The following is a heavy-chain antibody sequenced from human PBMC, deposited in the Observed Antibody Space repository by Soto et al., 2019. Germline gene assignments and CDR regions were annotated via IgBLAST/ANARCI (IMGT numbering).Heavy chain of an antibody. CDR3: ARGSAEAGTAAIDQ. D-gene: IGHD6-19*01. CDR2: ISSSSSYI. J-gene: IGHJ4*02. CDR1: GFTFSNYN. Sequence: EVQLVESGGGLVKPGGSLRLSCAASGFTFSNYNMNWVRQAPGKGLEWVSSISSSSSYIYYADSVKGRFTISRDNAKNSLYLQMNSLRAEDTAVYYCARGSAEAGTAAIDQWGQGTLVTVSS. V-gene: IGHV3-21*01.